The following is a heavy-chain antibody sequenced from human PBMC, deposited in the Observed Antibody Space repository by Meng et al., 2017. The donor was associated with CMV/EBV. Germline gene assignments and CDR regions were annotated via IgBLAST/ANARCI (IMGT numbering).Heavy chain of an antibody. J-gene: IGHJ4*02. CDR2: IYTSGST. V-gene: IGHV4-4*07. CDR1: GGSISSSY. Sequence: QVQLQESGPGLVKPSGTLPLTCTVSGGSISSSYWSWFRQPAGKGLEWIGRIYTSGSTNYNPSLKSRVTMSVDTSKNQFSLKLSSVTAADTAVYYCAREDIVVVPAARGFDYWGQGTLVTVSS. D-gene: IGHD2-2*01. CDR3: AREDIVVVPAARGFDY.